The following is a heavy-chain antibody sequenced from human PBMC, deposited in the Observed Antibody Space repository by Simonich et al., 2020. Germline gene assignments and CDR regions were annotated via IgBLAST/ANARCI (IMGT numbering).Heavy chain of an antibody. Sequence: EVQLVESGGGLVQPGGSLRLSCAASGFTVSSNYMSWVRPAPGKGLEWVSVIYSGGSTYSADSVKGRFTISRHNSKNTLYLQMNSLRAEDTAVYYCAGRGYSGYDDYWGQGTLVTVSS. CDR2: IYSGGST. D-gene: IGHD5-12*01. CDR1: GFTVSSNY. V-gene: IGHV3-53*04. CDR3: AGRGYSGYDDY. J-gene: IGHJ4*02.